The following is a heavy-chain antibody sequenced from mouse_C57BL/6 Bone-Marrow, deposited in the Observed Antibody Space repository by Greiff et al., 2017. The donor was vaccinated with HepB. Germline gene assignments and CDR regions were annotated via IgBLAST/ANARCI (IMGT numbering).Heavy chain of an antibody. CDR3: ACPYYYGSSYDFAY. CDR2: ISSGSSTI. Sequence: EVMLVESGGGLVKPGGSLKLSCAASGFTFSDYGMHWVRQSPEKGLEWVAYISSGSSTIYYADTVKGRFTISRDNAKNTLFLQMTSLRSEDTAMYYCACPYYYGSSYDFAYWGQGTLVTVSA. V-gene: IGHV5-17*01. J-gene: IGHJ3*01. D-gene: IGHD1-1*01. CDR1: GFTFSDYG.